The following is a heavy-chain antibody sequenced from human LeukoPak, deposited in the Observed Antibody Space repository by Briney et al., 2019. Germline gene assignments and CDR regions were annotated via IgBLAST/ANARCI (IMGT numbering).Heavy chain of an antibody. J-gene: IGHJ4*02. D-gene: IGHD3-10*01. Sequence: PSETLSLTCTVSGGSISSSCYYWGWIRQPPGKGLEWIGSIYYSGSTYYNPSLKSRVTISVDTSKNQFSLKLSSVTAADTAVYYCARSRLWFGEFGDYWGQGTLVTVSS. CDR1: GGSISSSCYY. CDR3: ARSRLWFGEFGDY. CDR2: IYYSGST. V-gene: IGHV4-39*01.